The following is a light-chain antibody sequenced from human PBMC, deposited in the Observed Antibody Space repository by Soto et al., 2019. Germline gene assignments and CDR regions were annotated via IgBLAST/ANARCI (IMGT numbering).Light chain of an antibody. J-gene: IGKJ1*01. CDR2: GAS. CDR3: QQYGGSST. V-gene: IGKV3-20*01. CDR1: QSVNIY. Sequence: EIVLTQSPATLSLSPGERATLSCRASQSVNIYLAWYQQKPGQAPSLLIYGASSRATGVPDRFSGSGSGTDFTLTISRLEPEDYAVYFCQQYGGSSTFGQGTKVDIK.